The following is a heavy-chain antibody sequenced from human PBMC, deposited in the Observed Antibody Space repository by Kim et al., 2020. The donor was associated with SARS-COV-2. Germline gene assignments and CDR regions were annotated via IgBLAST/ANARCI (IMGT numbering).Heavy chain of an antibody. CDR1: GYSFTSYW. CDR3: ARHRARDRYYYDSSGYNFYYYGMDV. D-gene: IGHD3-22*01. V-gene: IGHV5-51*01. CDR2: IYPGDSDT. Sequence: GESLKISCKGSGYSFTSYWIGWVRQMPGKGLEWMGIIYPGDSDTRYSPSFQGQVTISADKSISTAYLQWSSLKASDTAMYYCARHRARDRYYYDSSGYNFYYYGMDVWGQGTTVTVSS. J-gene: IGHJ6*02.